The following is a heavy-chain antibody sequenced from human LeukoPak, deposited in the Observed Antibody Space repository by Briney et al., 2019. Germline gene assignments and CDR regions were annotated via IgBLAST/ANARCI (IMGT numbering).Heavy chain of an antibody. Sequence: ASVKVSCKASGYTFTSYDINWVRQATGQGLEWMGWMNPNSGNTGYAQKLQGRVTMTRNTSISTAYMELSSLRSEDTAVYYCAGSYDFWSGYYRGFDPWGQGTLVTVSS. V-gene: IGHV1-8*01. D-gene: IGHD3-3*01. J-gene: IGHJ5*02. CDR2: MNPNSGNT. CDR1: GYTFTSYD. CDR3: AGSYDFWSGYYRGFDP.